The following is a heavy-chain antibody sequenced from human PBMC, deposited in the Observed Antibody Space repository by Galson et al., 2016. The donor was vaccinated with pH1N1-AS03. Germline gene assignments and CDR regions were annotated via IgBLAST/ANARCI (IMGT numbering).Heavy chain of an antibody. CDR1: GYIFPTYS. Sequence: SGYIFPTYSFNWVRQAPGQGLEWLGWISAYSGDTHYARKFQGRVTLTTDTSTSTAYMELRSLTSDDTAVYYCARAHYNADYVPDFWGQGTMVTVSS. CDR2: ISAYSGDT. CDR3: ARAHYNADYVPDF. D-gene: IGHD4-17*01. V-gene: IGHV1-18*04. J-gene: IGHJ3*01.